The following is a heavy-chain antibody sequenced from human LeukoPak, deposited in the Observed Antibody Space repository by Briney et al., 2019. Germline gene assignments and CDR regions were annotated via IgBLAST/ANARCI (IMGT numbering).Heavy chain of an antibody. CDR1: GGSFSGYY. D-gene: IGHD5-12*01. CDR2: INHSGST. V-gene: IGHV4-34*01. J-gene: IGHJ4*02. Sequence: PSETLSLTCAVYGGSFSGYYWSWIRQPPGKGLEWIGEINHSGSTNYNPSLKSRVTISVDTSKNQFSLKLSSVTAADTAVYYCARGRGIVATIKVYYFDYWGQGTLVTVSP. CDR3: ARGRGIVATIKVYYFDY.